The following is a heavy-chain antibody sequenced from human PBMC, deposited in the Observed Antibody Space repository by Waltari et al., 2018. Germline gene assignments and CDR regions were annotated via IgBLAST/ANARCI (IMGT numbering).Heavy chain of an antibody. CDR3: ARDEARYYDIMTGGGYYGLDV. J-gene: IGHJ6*02. Sequence: QVPLQESGPGLVRPSQTLSLTCTVSAGSISSGSVHWPWIRPPAGKGLEWVGHIFTSGSTKYNPSLKRRVSVSLDTSENQFSLRLSSVTAADTAVYYCARDEARYYDIMTGGGYYGLDVWGQGTTVTVSS. D-gene: IGHD3-9*01. CDR2: IFTSGST. V-gene: IGHV4-61*02. CDR1: AGSISSGSVH.